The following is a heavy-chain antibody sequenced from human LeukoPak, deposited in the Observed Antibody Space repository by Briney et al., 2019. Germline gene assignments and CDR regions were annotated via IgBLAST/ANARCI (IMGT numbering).Heavy chain of an antibody. V-gene: IGHV1-2*02. Sequence: ASVKVSCKASGYTFTGYYMHWVRQAPGQGLEWMGWINPNSGGTNYAQKFQGRVTMTRDTSISTAYMGLSRLRSDDTAVYYCARDGYLRDYFDYWGQGTLVTVSS. D-gene: IGHD5-18*01. J-gene: IGHJ4*02. CDR2: INPNSGGT. CDR3: ARDGYLRDYFDY. CDR1: GYTFTGYY.